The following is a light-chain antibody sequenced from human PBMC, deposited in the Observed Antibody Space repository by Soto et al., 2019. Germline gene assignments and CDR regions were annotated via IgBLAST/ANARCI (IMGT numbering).Light chain of an antibody. CDR3: QQYNSYSKT. CDR2: DAS. J-gene: IGKJ1*01. Sequence: DIRMTQSPSTLSASVGDRVTITCRASQSISSWLAWYQQKPGTAPKLLIYDASSLESGVPSRFGGSGSGTEFTLTISSLQPDDFATYYCQQYNSYSKTFGQGTKVDIK. V-gene: IGKV1-5*01. CDR1: QSISSW.